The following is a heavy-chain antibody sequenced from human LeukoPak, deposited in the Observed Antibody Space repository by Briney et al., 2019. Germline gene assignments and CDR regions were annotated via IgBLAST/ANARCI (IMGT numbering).Heavy chain of an antibody. J-gene: IGHJ4*02. CDR3: VKGRTATMLDY. Sequence: PGGSLRLSCSASGFTFSNYGMFWVRLAPGKGLKYVSGISTNGGSTDYADSVKGRFTISRDNSKNTLYLQMRSLRTDDTGVYYCVKGRTATMLDYWGQGSLVTVSS. V-gene: IGHV3-64D*09. CDR1: GFTFSNYG. CDR2: ISTNGGST. D-gene: IGHD5-24*01.